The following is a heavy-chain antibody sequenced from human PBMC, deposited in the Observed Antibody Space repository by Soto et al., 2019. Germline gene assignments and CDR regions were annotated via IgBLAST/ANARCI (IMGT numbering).Heavy chain of an antibody. CDR1: GFTFSSYW. V-gene: IGHV3-7*01. CDR3: ARTDPIADY. Sequence: EVQLVESGGVSVQPGGSLRLSCAASGFTFSSYWMIWVRQAPGKGLEWVANIKQDGSEKDYVDSVKGRFTISSDNAKNSLYLQMNSLRAEDTAVYYCARTDPIADYWGQGTLVTVSS. D-gene: IGHD6-13*01. J-gene: IGHJ4*02. CDR2: IKQDGSEK.